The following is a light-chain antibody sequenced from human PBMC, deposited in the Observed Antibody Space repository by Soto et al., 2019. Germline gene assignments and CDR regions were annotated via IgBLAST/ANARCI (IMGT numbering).Light chain of an antibody. CDR2: ASS. J-gene: IGKJ5*01. Sequence: EIGFNQSPGNLSFSPGERTTLFCKTSQSRGSNFLAWYQHKPGQAPRLLIYASSNRATGIPDRFSGSASGTDFTLTINRLGPEDFAVYYCQLYGISPHFGQGTRLEI. CDR3: QLYGISPH. CDR1: QSRGSNF. V-gene: IGKV3-20*01.